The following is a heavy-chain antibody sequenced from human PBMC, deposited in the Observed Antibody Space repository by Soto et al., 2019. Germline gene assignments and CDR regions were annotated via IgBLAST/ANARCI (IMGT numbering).Heavy chain of an antibody. V-gene: IGHV3-13*01. D-gene: IGHD3-10*01. CDR2: IDSSGDA. J-gene: IGHJ5*02. CDR3: ARGGIWGVSWNWFDT. CDR1: GFTFSSHD. Sequence: EVQLVESGGGLVQPGGSLRLSCAASGFTFSSHDMHWVRQVTGKGLEWVSGIDSSGDAKYSASVKGRFTISRENVKNSLHLQMNSLTAGDTAEYYCARGGIWGVSWNWFDTWGQGTLVTVSS.